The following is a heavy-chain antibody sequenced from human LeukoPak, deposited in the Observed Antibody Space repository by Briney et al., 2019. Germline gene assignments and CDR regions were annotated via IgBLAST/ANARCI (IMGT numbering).Heavy chain of an antibody. J-gene: IGHJ4*02. CDR3: ASSYGDYGDY. D-gene: IGHD4-17*01. V-gene: IGHV3-33*01. CDR2: IWYDGSNK. Sequence: GGSLRLSWAASGFTFSSYGMHWVRQAPAKGLEWVAVIWYDGSNKYYADSVKGRFTISRDNSKNTLYLQMNSLRAEDTAVYYCASSYGDYGDYWGQGTLVTVSS. CDR1: GFTFSSYG.